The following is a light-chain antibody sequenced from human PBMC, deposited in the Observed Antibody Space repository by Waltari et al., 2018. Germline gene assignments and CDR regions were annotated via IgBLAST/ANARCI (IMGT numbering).Light chain of an antibody. J-gene: IGKJ1*01. Sequence: DIVMTQSPLSLPVTPGEPASISCRSSQSLLHVDGYNYLDCYLQKPGQSPQVRIYMGSNRAAGVPDRFSGSGSGTDFTLKISRVEAEDVGVYYCMQPLETPWTFGQGTKVEIK. CDR3: MQPLETPWT. CDR1: QSLLHVDGYNY. V-gene: IGKV2-28*01. CDR2: MGS.